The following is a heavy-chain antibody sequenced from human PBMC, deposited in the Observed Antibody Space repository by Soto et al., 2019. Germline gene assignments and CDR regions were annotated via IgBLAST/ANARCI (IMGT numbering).Heavy chain of an antibody. CDR3: ARDAGPDSGFDLYYFDY. D-gene: IGHD1-1*01. J-gene: IGHJ4*02. Sequence: TLSLTCTVSGGSISSGGYYWSWIRQHPGKGLEWIGYIYYSGSTYYNPSLKSRVTISVDTSKNQFSLKLSSVTAADTAVYYCARDAGPDSGFDLYYFDYWGQGTLVTGSS. CDR1: GGSISSGGYY. CDR2: IYYSGST. V-gene: IGHV4-31*03.